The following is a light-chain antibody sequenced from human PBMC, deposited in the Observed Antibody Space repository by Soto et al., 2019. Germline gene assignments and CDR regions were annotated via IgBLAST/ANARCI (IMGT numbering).Light chain of an antibody. CDR1: SSNIGSKT. Sequence: QSVLTQPPSASGSPGQTITISCSGSSSNIGSKTVNWYQDLPGTAPKLLIYSNNRRPSGVSDRFSGSKSGTSASLAISGLQSEDEADYYCAAWDDSRIYVFGTGTKLTVL. V-gene: IGLV1-44*01. J-gene: IGLJ1*01. CDR2: SNN. CDR3: AAWDDSRIYV.